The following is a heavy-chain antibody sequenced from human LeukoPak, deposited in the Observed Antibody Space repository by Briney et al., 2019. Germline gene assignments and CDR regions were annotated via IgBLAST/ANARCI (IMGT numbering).Heavy chain of an antibody. CDR1: GYTFTGYY. D-gene: IGHD5-24*01. V-gene: IGHV1-2*02. CDR2: INPNSGGT. CDR3: ARQEGMAAVNGDYYYGMDV. Sequence: GASVKVSCKASGYTFTGYYMHWVRQAPGQGLEWMGWINPNSGGTNFAQRFQGRVTMTRDTSITTAYMELNSLKSDDTAVYYCARQEGMAAVNGDYYYGMDVWGQGTTVTVSS. J-gene: IGHJ6*02.